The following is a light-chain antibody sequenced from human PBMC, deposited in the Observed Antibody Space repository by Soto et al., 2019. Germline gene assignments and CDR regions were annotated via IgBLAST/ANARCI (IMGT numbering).Light chain of an antibody. CDR2: GAS. CDR3: QQRSDWPLT. CDR1: QSITSN. V-gene: IGKV3-15*01. Sequence: EIVMTQSPATLSVSPGERATLSCRASQSITSNVAWYQQKPGQAPRLLIYGASTRATGIPARFSGSGSGTEFTLTISSLQSEDFAIYYCQQRSDWPLTFGGGAKVEIK. J-gene: IGKJ4*01.